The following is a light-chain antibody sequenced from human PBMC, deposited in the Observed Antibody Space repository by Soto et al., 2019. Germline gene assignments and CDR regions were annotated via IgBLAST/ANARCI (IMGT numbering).Light chain of an antibody. Sequence: QSALTQPASVSGSPGQSITISCTGTSSDVGGYNYVSWYQQHPGKAPKLMIYEVSNRPSGVSNRFSGSKSGNTASLTISGLQAEDAADYYGSSYTSSSTSPGVFGGGTKLTVL. V-gene: IGLV2-14*01. CDR1: SSDVGGYNY. J-gene: IGLJ2*01. CDR3: SSYTSSSTSPGV. CDR2: EVS.